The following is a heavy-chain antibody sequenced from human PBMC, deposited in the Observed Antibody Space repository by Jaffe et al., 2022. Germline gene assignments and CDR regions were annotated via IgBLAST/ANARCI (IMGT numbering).Heavy chain of an antibody. D-gene: IGHD6-6*01. CDR2: IYHSGST. CDR3: ARDFSFGYSSSSGGWFDP. V-gene: IGHV4-4*02. Sequence: QVQLQESGPGLVKPSGTLSLTCAVSGGSISSSNWWSWVRQPPGKGLEWIGEIYHSGSTNYNPSLKSRVTISVDKSKNQFSLKLSSVTAADTAVYYCARDFSFGYSSSSGGWFDPWGQGTLVTVSS. J-gene: IGHJ5*02. CDR1: GGSISSSNW.